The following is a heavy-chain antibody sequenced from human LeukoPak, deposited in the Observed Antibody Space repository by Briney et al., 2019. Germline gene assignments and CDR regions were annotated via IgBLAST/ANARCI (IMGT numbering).Heavy chain of an antibody. CDR1: GGSFSGYY. D-gene: IGHD3-3*01. Sequence: PSETLSLTCAVYGGSFSGYYWSWIRQPPGKGLEWIGEINHSGSTNYNPSLKSRVTISVDTSKNQFSLKLSSVTAADTAVYYCASAGRLRFLEWFNYWGQGTLVTVSS. V-gene: IGHV4-34*01. CDR3: ASAGRLRFLEWFNY. CDR2: INHSGST. J-gene: IGHJ4*02.